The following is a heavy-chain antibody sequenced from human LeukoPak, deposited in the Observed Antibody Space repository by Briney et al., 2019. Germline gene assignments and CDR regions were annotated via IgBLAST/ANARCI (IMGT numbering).Heavy chain of an antibody. V-gene: IGHV4-34*01. CDR3: AISYSYGPPRF. Sequence: SETLSLTCAVYGGSFSGYYWTWIHQPPGRGLEWIGEINHSGSTNYNPSLKSRVTISVDTSKSQFSLKLSSVTAADTAVYYCAISYSYGPPRFWGQGTLVTVSS. CDR2: INHSGST. D-gene: IGHD5-18*01. J-gene: IGHJ1*01. CDR1: GGSFSGYY.